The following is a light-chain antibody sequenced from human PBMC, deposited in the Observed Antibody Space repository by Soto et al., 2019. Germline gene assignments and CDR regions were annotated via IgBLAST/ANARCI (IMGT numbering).Light chain of an antibody. CDR3: QSYDSSLSGYG. Sequence: QSVLTQPPSVSGAPGQRVTISCTGSSSNIGAGYDVHWYQQLPGTAPKLLIYVNSNRPSGVPDRFSGSKSGTSASLAITGLQAEDEADYDCQSYDSSLSGYGFGTGTNVTVL. CDR2: VNS. J-gene: IGLJ1*01. CDR1: SSNIGAGYD. V-gene: IGLV1-40*01.